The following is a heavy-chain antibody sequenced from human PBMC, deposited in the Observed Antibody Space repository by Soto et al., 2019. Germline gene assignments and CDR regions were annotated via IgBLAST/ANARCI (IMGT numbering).Heavy chain of an antibody. CDR1: GYTFTSYA. CDR2: INAGNGTT. Sequence: QVQLVQSGAEVKKPGASVKVSCKASGYTFTSYAMHWVRQAPGQRLEWMGWINAGNGTTKYSQKFQGRVTITRDTSESSAYMELSSLRSEDTAVYYWARELQVGGGLTIGGGCFDPLGQGTLVTVSS. J-gene: IGHJ5*02. D-gene: IGHD3-16*01. V-gene: IGHV1-3*01. CDR3: ARELQVGGGLTIGGGCFDP.